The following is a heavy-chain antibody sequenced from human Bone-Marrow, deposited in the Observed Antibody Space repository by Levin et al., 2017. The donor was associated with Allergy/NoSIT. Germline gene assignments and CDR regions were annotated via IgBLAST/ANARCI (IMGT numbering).Heavy chain of an antibody. CDR3: AKDNGTTYFYYYGMDL. J-gene: IGHJ6*02. CDR1: GFSFSTYG. CDR2: ISNDGTKK. V-gene: IGHV3-30*18. D-gene: IGHD1/OR15-1a*01. Sequence: GGSLRLSCVVSGFSFSTYGMHWVRQAPGKGLEWVGVISNDGTKKYYADSVQGRLTVSRDNSKNTLYLQMDSLRAEDTAVYYCAKDNGTTYFYYYGMDLWGQGTTVTVSS.